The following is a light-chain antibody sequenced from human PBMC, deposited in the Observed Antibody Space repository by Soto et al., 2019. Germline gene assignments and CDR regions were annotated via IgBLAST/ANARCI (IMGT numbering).Light chain of an antibody. V-gene: IGLV3-21*02. J-gene: IGLJ3*02. CDR2: DDS. Sequence: SYELTQPPSVSVAPGQTARITCGGNNIGSKSVHWYQQKPGQATVLVVYDDSDRPPGIPERFSGSNSGNTATLTISRVDAGDDADYYCQVWNSRSDPCVFGGGTKLTVL. CDR3: QVWNSRSDPCV. CDR1: NIGSKS.